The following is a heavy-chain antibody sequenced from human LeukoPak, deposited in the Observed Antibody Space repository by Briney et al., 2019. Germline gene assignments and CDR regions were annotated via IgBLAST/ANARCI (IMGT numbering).Heavy chain of an antibody. CDR3: ATNRHYYDSGEEFDY. CDR2: IDPSDSYT. V-gene: IGHV5-10-1*01. Sequence: PGDSLRISCKGSGYSFTSYWISWVRQMPGKGLEWMGRIDPSDSYTNYSPSFQGHVTISADKSISTAYLQWSSLKASDTAMYYCATNRHYYDSGEEFDYWGQGTLVTVSS. J-gene: IGHJ4*02. D-gene: IGHD3-22*01. CDR1: GYSFTSYW.